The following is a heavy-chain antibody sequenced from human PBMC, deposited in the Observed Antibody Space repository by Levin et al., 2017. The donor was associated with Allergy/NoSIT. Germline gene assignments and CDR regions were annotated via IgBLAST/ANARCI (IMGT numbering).Heavy chain of an antibody. CDR1: GYTSTSYG. CDR2: ISVYNGNT. J-gene: IGHJ4*02. V-gene: IGHV1-18*01. D-gene: IGHD3-10*01. CDR3: AGTYYYGSGSSPSTLGY. Sequence: ASVKVSCKASGYTSTSYGITWVRQAPGQGLEWMGWISVYNGNTKYAQKFQGRVTMTTDTPTRTTYMELRSLRSDDTAMYFCAGTYYYGSGSSPSTLGYWGQGTLVTVSS.